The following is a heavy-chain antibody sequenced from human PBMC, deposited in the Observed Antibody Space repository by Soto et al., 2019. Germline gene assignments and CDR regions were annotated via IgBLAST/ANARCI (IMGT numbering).Heavy chain of an antibody. V-gene: IGHV1-69*12. J-gene: IGHJ4*02. Sequence: QVQLVQSGAEVKKPGSSVKVSCKASGGTFSSDSFSWVRQAPGQGLEWMGGIIPMFDTPIYAQKFQDRVTIPADESTSTAYRQLSSRRSGDTAVYYCARSGGLDRDFNYWGQGSLVTVSS. CDR3: ARSGGLDRDFNY. CDR1: GGTFSSDS. CDR2: IIPMFDTP. D-gene: IGHD2-15*01.